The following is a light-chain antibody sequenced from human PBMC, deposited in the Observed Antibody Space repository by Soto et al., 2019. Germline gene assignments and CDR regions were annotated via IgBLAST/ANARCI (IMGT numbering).Light chain of an antibody. CDR1: QTISND. Sequence: EVVMTQSPATVSVSPGEGVTLSCRASQTISNDLAWYQQQPGQAPRLLIYGASTRATGVPARFSGGGSGTEFTLTISSLQSEDFAFFYCQQNNKWPPVTFGGGNKVEIK. V-gene: IGKV3-15*01. J-gene: IGKJ4*01. CDR3: QQNNKWPPVT. CDR2: GAS.